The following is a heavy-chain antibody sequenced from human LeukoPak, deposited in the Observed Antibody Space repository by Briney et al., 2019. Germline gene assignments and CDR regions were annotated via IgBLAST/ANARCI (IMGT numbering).Heavy chain of an antibody. V-gene: IGHV4-59*01. Sequence: SETLSLTCTVSGGSISSYYWSWIRQPPGKGLEWIGYIYYSGSINYNPSLKSRVTISVDTSKNQFSLKLSSVTAAATAVYYCARLHVEMATIYYFDYWGQGTLVTVSS. CDR2: IYYSGSI. J-gene: IGHJ4*02. CDR1: GGSISSYY. CDR3: ARLHVEMATIYYFDY. D-gene: IGHD5-24*01.